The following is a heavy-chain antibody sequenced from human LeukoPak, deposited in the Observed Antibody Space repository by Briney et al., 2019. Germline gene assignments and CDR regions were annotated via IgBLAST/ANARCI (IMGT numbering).Heavy chain of an antibody. J-gene: IGHJ2*01. D-gene: IGHD4-17*01. CDR1: GFTFSNYW. CDR3: ARVNGDLRYFDL. Sequence: GGSLRLSCAASGFTFSNYWMHWVRQAPGKGLEWVSRSNSDGRTTNFAVSVKGRFTISRDNAKNTLYLQMNSLRAEDTAVYYCARVNGDLRYFDLWGRGTLVTVSS. CDR2: SNSDGRTT. V-gene: IGHV3-74*01.